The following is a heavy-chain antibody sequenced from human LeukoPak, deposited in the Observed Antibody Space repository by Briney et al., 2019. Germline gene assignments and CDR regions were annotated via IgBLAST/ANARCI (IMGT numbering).Heavy chain of an antibody. CDR2: IYYSGST. CDR3: ARRVYRGRYCSGGSCYSEPGRPNWFDP. D-gene: IGHD2-15*01. J-gene: IGHJ5*02. Sequence: PSETLSLTCAVYGGSFSSYYWGWIRQPPGKGLEWIGSIYYSGSTYYNPSLKSRVTISVDTSKNQFSLKLSSVTAADTAVYYCARRVYRGRYCSGGSCYSEPGRPNWFDPWGQGTLVTVSS. CDR1: GGSFSSYY. V-gene: IGHV4-39*01.